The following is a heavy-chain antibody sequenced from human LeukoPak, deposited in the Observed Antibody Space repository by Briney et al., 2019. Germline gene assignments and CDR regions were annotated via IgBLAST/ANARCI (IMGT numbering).Heavy chain of an antibody. J-gene: IGHJ4*02. CDR3: AKDPYTMVRGVIPTGYDY. CDR2: IYDGGRT. CDR1: GFTVSNNY. Sequence: GGSLRLSCAASGFTVSNNYMSWVRQAPGKGLEWVSIIYDGGRTYYADSVRGRFTISRDNSKNTLYLQMNSLRAEDTAVYYCAKDPYTMVRGVIPTGYDYWGQGTLVTVSS. V-gene: IGHV3-53*01. D-gene: IGHD3-10*01.